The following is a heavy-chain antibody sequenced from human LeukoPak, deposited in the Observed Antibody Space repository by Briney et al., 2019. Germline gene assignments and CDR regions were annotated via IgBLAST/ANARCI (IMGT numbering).Heavy chain of an antibody. CDR3: ARVLLWFGESVYYYYMDV. D-gene: IGHD3-10*01. J-gene: IGHJ6*03. V-gene: IGHV3-21*01. CDR2: ISSSSSYI. CDR1: GFTFSSYS. Sequence: GGSLRLSCAASGFTFSSYSMNWVRQAPGKGLEWVSSISSSSSYIYYADSVKGRFTISRDNAKNSLYLQMNSLRAEDTAVYYCARVLLWFGESVYYYYMDVWGKGTTVTVSS.